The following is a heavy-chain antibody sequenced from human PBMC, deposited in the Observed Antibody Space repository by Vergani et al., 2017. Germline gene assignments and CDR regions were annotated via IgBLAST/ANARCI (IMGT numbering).Heavy chain of an antibody. CDR2: IWYDGSNK. Sequence: QVQLVESGGGLVKPGGSLRLSCAASGFTFSDYYMSWIRQAPGKGLEWVAVIWYDGSNKYYADSVKGRFTISRDNSKNTLYLQMNSLRAEDTAVYYCAREYYDFWSGYYTGSPFDYWGQGTLVTVSS. V-gene: IGHV3-33*08. D-gene: IGHD3-3*01. J-gene: IGHJ4*02. CDR3: AREYYDFWSGYYTGSPFDY. CDR1: GFTFSDYY.